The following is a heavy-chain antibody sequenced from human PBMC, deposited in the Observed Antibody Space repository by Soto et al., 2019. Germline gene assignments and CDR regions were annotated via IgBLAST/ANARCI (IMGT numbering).Heavy chain of an antibody. D-gene: IGHD3-10*01. CDR2: ISYDGRNK. Sequence: PGGSLRLSCAASGFTFSNNAMHWVRQAPGKGLEWVALISYDGRNKCYADSVKGRLTISRDNSKNTLYLQMDSLRAEDTAVYYCARGHSTSYYHYGLDVWGLGTTVTVSS. V-gene: IGHV3-30*04. CDR1: GFTFSNNA. CDR3: ARGHSTSYYHYGLDV. J-gene: IGHJ6*02.